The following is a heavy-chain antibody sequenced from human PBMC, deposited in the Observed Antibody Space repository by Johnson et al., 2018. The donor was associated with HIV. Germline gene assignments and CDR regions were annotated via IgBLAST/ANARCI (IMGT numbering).Heavy chain of an antibody. D-gene: IGHD2-2*01. J-gene: IGHJ3*02. V-gene: IGHV3-74*01. Sequence: VQLVESGGGLVQPGGSPRLSCAASGFTFSSYWMHWVRQAPGKGLVWVSRITSDGSSTSYADSVKGRFTISRDNSKNTLYLQMNSLRAEDTAVYYCAKDAVVVPAANPDAFDIWGQGTMVTVSS. CDR3: AKDAVVVPAANPDAFDI. CDR2: ITSDGSST. CDR1: GFTFSSYW.